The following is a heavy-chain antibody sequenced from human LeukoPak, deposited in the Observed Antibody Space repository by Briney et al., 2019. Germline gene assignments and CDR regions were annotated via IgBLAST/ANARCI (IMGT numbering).Heavy chain of an antibody. CDR3: ARHRWELNAFDI. D-gene: IGHD1-26*01. V-gene: IGHV4-59*08. CDR2: IYYSGST. J-gene: IGHJ3*02. Sequence: KPSETLSLTCSVSGGYISSYYWSWIRQPPGKGLEWIGYIYYSGSTNYNPSLKSRVTISVDTSKNQFSLILSSVTAADTAVYYCARHRWELNAFDIWGQGTMVTVSS. CDR1: GGYISSYY.